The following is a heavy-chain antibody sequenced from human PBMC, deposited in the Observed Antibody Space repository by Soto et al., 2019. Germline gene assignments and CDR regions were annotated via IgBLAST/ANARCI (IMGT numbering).Heavy chain of an antibody. CDR1: GFSFRSYY. D-gene: IGHD3-10*01. V-gene: IGHV3-21*06. CDR2: ISPSSSFL. CDR3: ARVGTDYGSGSPYYSDY. J-gene: IGHJ4*02. Sequence: EVQLVESGGGLVKPGGSLRLSCAASGFSFRSYYMIWVRQAPGRGLEWVSSISPSSSFLNYADSVKGRFTISRGNAKSSVNLQMNSLRAEDTAVYYCARVGTDYGSGSPYYSDYWGQGTLVTVSS.